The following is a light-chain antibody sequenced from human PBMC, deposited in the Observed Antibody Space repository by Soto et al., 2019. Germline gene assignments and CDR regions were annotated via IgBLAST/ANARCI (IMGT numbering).Light chain of an antibody. V-gene: IGKV3-20*01. J-gene: IGKJ5*01. Sequence: ETVLTQSPGTLSLSPGERATLSCRASQSVRSRYLSWYQQKPGQAPRLLITGASSRATGIPDRFSGSGSGTDFTITVSRLEPEDFALYYCQQYGNSPITFGQGTRLENK. CDR3: QQYGNSPIT. CDR2: GAS. CDR1: QSVRSRY.